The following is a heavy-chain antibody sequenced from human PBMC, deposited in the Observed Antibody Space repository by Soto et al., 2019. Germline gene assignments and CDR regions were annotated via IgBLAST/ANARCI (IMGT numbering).Heavy chain of an antibody. V-gene: IGHV1-8*01. Sequence: ASVKVSCKASGYTFTSYDINWVRQATGQGLEWMGWMNPNSGNTGYAQKFQGRVTMTKNTSISTAYMELSSLRSEDTAVYYCVTYGVGRNDDAFDIWGQGTMVTVSS. J-gene: IGHJ3*02. D-gene: IGHD1-1*01. CDR2: MNPNSGNT. CDR3: VTYGVGRNDDAFDI. CDR1: GYTFTSYD.